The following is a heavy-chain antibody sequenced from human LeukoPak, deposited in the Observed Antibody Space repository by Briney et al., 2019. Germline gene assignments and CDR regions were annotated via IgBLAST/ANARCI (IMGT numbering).Heavy chain of an antibody. CDR2: IDPNSGDS. V-gene: IGHV1-2*02. CDR1: GYIFTAYY. Sequence: ASVKVSCKASGYIFTAYYMHWVRQAPGQGLEWMGWIDPNSGDSNSAQRFQGRVTMTRDTSIGTAYMELSRLRSDDTAVYSCARRDGYDAFDIWGQGTMVIVSS. J-gene: IGHJ3*02. D-gene: IGHD5-12*01. CDR3: ARRDGYDAFDI.